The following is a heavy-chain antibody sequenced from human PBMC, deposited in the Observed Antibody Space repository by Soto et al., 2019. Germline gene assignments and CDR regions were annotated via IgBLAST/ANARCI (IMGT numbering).Heavy chain of an antibody. D-gene: IGHD3-16*01. Sequence: GGSLRLSCAASGFTFSDYYMSWIRQAPGKGLEWVSYISSSGSTIYYADSVKGRFTISRDNAKNSLYLQMNSLRAEDTAAYFCAREGGVFYYYCGMDVWGQGTTVTVSS. V-gene: IGHV3-11*01. J-gene: IGHJ6*02. CDR1: GFTFSDYY. CDR3: AREGGVFYYYCGMDV. CDR2: ISSSGSTI.